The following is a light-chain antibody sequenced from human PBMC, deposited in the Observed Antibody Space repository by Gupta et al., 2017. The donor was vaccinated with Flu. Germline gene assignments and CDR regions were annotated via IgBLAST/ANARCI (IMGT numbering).Light chain of an antibody. V-gene: IGLV7-46*01. CDR1: AGTGISGHY. CDR2: GKS. CDR3: LIAYSGDWM. J-gene: IGLJ3*02. Sequence: GRVTPSRGASAGTGISGHYASWLQQKPGHNHSKLIYGKSKTVASTPDRFSGSGVGGKAALTLAGAQDEDEDDYYCLIAYSGDWMFGGGTKLTVL.